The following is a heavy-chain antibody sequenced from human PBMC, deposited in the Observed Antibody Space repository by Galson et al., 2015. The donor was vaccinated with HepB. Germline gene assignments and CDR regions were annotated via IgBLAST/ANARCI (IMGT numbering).Heavy chain of an antibody. CDR1: GASVTGYY. Sequence: LSLTCTVSGASVTGYYWSWIRQPPGKGLQWIGYIYYDGNTNYNPSLKSRVTMSVDTSKNQFSLNLRSVTATDTAVYYCARHGFGSEDNIWGQGTLVAVSS. CDR3: ARHGFGSEDNI. D-gene: IGHD3-10*01. J-gene: IGHJ1*01. V-gene: IGHV4-59*08. CDR2: IYYDGNT.